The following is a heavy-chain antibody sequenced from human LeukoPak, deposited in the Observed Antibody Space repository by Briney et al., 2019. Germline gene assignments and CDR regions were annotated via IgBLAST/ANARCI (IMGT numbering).Heavy chain of an antibody. CDR3: AKDLGIGYYDSSGYPY. CDR1: GFTVSSNY. CDR2: ISGSGGST. J-gene: IGHJ4*02. Sequence: GWSLRLSCAASGFTVSSNYMSWVRQAPGKGLEWVSAISGSGGSTYYADSVKGRFTISRDNSKNTLYLRMNSLRAENTAVYYCAKDLGIGYYDSSGYPYWGQGTLVTVSS. V-gene: IGHV3-23*01. D-gene: IGHD3-22*01.